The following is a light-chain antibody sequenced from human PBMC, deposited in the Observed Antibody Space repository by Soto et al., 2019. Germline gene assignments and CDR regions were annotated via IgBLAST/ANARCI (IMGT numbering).Light chain of an antibody. J-gene: IGKJ1*01. CDR1: QRVSGGF. CDR3: QQYGSSPS. Sequence: TLSPATLSLYPGERVTLXCVASQRVSGGFLAWYPKQPGLAPRLILYDTSFRATGIPDRFSGSGSGTDFTLTISRLDPEDFAVYYCQQYGSSPSFGQGTKVDIK. CDR2: DTS. V-gene: IGKV3D-20*01.